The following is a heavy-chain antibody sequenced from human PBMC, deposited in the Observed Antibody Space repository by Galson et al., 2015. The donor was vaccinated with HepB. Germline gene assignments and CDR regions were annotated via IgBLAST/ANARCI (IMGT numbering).Heavy chain of an antibody. CDR3: ARENDWSYDY. D-gene: IGHD2-21*01. Sequence: SLRLSCAVSGFTLSSYAMGWVRQAQGKGLEWVSDIYSGGYTYYADSVKGRFTISRDNSENTLYLQMNSLRVEDTAVYYCARENDWSYDYWGQGTLVTVSS. CDR2: IYSGGYT. J-gene: IGHJ4*02. V-gene: IGHV3-66*01. CDR1: GFTLSSYA.